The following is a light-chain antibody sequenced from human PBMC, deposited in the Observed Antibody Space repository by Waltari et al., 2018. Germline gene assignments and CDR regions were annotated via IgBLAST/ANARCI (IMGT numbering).Light chain of an antibody. J-gene: IGLJ1*01. CDR3: SSYTSSSTPYV. CDR2: EVS. Sequence: QSALTQPASVSGSPGQSITISCTGASSDVGGYNYVSWYQHHPGKAPKLMIYEVSNRASGVSTRFSGSKSGNTASLTISGLQAEDEADYYCSSYTSSSTPYVFGTGTKVTVL. V-gene: IGLV2-14*01. CDR1: SSDVGGYNY.